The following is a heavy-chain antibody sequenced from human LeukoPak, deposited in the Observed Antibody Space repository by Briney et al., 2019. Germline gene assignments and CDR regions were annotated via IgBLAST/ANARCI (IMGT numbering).Heavy chain of an antibody. J-gene: IGHJ6*02. Sequence: SETLSLTCTVSGGSINDHAWCWIRQPPGRGLEWIGCVYYTGSSEYNASLKSRLTIPTETSNNQLSLKVTSVTAADTAIYSCARLSRIATAGAYSYHSLDIWGQGTTVTVSS. CDR2: VYYTGSS. V-gene: IGHV4-59*11. CDR1: GGSINDHA. D-gene: IGHD6-13*01. CDR3: ARLSRIATAGAYSYHSLDI.